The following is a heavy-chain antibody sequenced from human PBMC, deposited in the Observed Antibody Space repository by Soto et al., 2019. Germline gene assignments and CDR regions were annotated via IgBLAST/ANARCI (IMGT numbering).Heavy chain of an antibody. CDR2: IWTSGST. Sequence: EVQLVESGGGLIQPGGSLRLSCEASGFTFSSNDMNWVRQAPGKGLEWVSLIWTSGSTAYADSVKGRFTISRDNSKSALYLHMRSLRADDTAVYYCATRPLLRGAPWGQGTMVTVSS. CDR3: ATRPLLRGAP. D-gene: IGHD3-16*01. CDR1: GFTFSSND. V-gene: IGHV3-53*01. J-gene: IGHJ3*01.